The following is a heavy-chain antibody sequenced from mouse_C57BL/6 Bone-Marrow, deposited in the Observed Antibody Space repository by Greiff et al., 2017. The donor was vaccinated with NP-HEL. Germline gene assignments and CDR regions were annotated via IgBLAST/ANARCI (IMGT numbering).Heavy chain of an antibody. D-gene: IGHD2-2*01. Sequence: DVKLVESGPELVKPGDSVKISCKASGYSFTGYFMNWVMQSHGKSLEWIGRINPYNGDTFYNQKFKGKATLTVDKSSSTAHMELRSLTSEDSAVYYCARSLYYGYDCWYFDVWGTGTTVTVSS. CDR3: ARSLYYGYDCWYFDV. V-gene: IGHV1-20*01. J-gene: IGHJ1*03. CDR2: INPYNGDT. CDR1: GYSFTGYF.